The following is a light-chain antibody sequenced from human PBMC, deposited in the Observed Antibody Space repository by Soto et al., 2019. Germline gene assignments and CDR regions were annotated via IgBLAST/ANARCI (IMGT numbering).Light chain of an antibody. CDR1: SSDVGGYNY. Sequence: QSALTQDASVSGSPGQSITISCTGTSSDVGGYNYVSWYQQHPGKAPKLMIYDVFTRPSGISNRFSGSKSGNTASLTISALQAEDEADYYCNSWTSTSTYVFGSGTKLTVL. CDR2: DVF. V-gene: IGLV2-14*01. CDR3: NSWTSTSTYV. J-gene: IGLJ1*01.